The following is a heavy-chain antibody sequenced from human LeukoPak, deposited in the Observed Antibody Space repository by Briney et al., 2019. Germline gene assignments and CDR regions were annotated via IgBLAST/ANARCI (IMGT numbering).Heavy chain of an antibody. J-gene: IGHJ4*02. V-gene: IGHV4-59*08. D-gene: IGHD3-22*01. CDR1: GDSISSYS. Sequence: PSETLSLTCIVSGDSISSYSWNWIRQPPGRGLEWIGYIYYSGSTNYNPSLRSRVTISVDTSKKQYSLKLSSVTAADTAAYYCARWNWENESSGYVDYWGQGTLVTVPS. CDR2: IYYSGST. CDR3: ARWNWENESSGYVDY.